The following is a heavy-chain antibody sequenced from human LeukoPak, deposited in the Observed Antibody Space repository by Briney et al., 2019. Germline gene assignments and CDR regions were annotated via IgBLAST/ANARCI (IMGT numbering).Heavy chain of an antibody. CDR3: ARDGIAVAGAFDY. Sequence: PSETLSLTCTVSGGSISSYYWSWIRQPPGKGLEWIGYIYYSGSTNYNPSLKSRVTISVDTSKNQFSLKLSSVTAADTAVYYCARDGIAVAGAFDYWGQGTLVTVSS. J-gene: IGHJ4*02. CDR2: IYYSGST. D-gene: IGHD6-19*01. V-gene: IGHV4-59*01. CDR1: GGSISSYY.